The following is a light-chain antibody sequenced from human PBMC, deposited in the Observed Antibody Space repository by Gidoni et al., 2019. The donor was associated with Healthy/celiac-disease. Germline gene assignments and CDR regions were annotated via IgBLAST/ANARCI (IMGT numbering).Light chain of an antibody. J-gene: IGKJ1*01. CDR3: QQYYSSRT. CDR2: WAS. V-gene: IGKV4-1*01. Sequence: MATINCKSSQSVLYSSNNKNYLAWYQQKPGQPPKLLIYWASTRESGVPDRFSGSGSGTDFTLTISSLQAEDVAVYYCQQYYSSRTFGQGTKVEIK. CDR1: QSVLYSSNNKNY.